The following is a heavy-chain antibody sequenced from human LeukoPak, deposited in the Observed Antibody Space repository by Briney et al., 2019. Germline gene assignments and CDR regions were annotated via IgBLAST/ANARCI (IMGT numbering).Heavy chain of an antibody. V-gene: IGHV3-23*01. J-gene: IGHJ2*01. CDR3: AKDRLPAAQDWYFDL. CDR2: ISGSGGST. Sequence: PGGSLRLTCAASGFTFSCYAMSWVRQAPGKGLEWVSAISGSGGSTYYADSVKGRFTISRDNSKNTLYLQMNSLRAEDTAVYYCAKDRLPAAQDWYFDLWGRGTLVTVSS. D-gene: IGHD2-2*01. CDR1: GFTFSCYA.